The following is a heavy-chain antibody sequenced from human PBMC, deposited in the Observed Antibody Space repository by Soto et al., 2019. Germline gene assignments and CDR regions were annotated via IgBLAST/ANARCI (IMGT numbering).Heavy chain of an antibody. CDR2: ISAHNGNT. D-gene: IGHD1-1*01. V-gene: IGHV1-18*01. Sequence: QVHLVQSGAEVKKPGASVKVSCKGSGYTFTSYGITWVRQAPGQGLEWMGWISAHNGNTNYAQKLQGRVTVTRDTSTSTAYMELRILTSDDTAVYYCARGRYADYSGQGALVTVSS. J-gene: IGHJ4*02. CDR1: GYTFTSYG. CDR3: ARGRYADY.